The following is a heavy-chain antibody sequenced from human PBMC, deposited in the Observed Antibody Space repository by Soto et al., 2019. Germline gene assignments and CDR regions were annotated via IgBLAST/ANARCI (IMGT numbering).Heavy chain of an antibody. CDR1: GGSISDHY. J-gene: IGHJ4*02. CDR2: IYNGGST. V-gene: IGHV4-59*11. Sequence: SETLSLTCTVSGGSISDHYYMWIRQPPGRGLEYIAYIYNGGSTNYNPSLKSRVIISVDTSKNQFSLKLASVTAADTAVYYCAKKALADYWGQGTLVTVSS. CDR3: AKKALADY.